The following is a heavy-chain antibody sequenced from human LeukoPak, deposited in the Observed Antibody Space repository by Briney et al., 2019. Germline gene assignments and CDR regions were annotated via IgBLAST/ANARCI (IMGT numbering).Heavy chain of an antibody. Sequence: SETLSLTCAVSGGSISSGGYSWSWIRQPPGKGLEWIGYIYYSGSTYYNPSLKSRVTISVDTSKNQFSLKLSSVTAADTAVYYCARLPYCGGDCNAEYFQHWGQGTLVTVSS. J-gene: IGHJ1*01. D-gene: IGHD2-21*02. V-gene: IGHV4-31*11. CDR1: GGSISSGGYS. CDR2: IYYSGST. CDR3: ARLPYCGGDCNAEYFQH.